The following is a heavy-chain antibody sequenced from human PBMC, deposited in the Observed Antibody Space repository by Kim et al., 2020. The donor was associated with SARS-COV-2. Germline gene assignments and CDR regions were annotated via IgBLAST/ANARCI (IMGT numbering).Heavy chain of an antibody. V-gene: IGHV3-74*01. CDR3: VRGFLRNGFDV. Sequence: GGSLRLSCAASGFTFNDYWINWVRQAPGKGLVWVSRISSDGSSTNYADSVKGRFTMSRDNAENTVYLQMNSLRAEDTAVYYCVRGFLRNGFDVGGQGTTVTVSS. D-gene: IGHD3-3*01. J-gene: IGHJ6*02. CDR1: GFTFNDYW. CDR2: ISSDGSST.